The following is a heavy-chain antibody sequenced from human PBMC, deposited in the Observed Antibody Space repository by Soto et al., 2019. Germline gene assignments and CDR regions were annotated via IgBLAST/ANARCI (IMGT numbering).Heavy chain of an antibody. D-gene: IGHD6-6*01. CDR1: GGTFISSA. CDR2: IIPIFGTA. CDR3: ARGGGSSNLGNSAFDI. Sequence: GASVKVSCKASGGTFISSAISWVRQAPGQGLEWMGGIIPIFGTANYAQKFQGRVTITADESTSTAYMELSSLRSEDTAVYYCARGGGSSNLGNSAFDIWGQGTMVTVSS. V-gene: IGHV1-69*13. J-gene: IGHJ3*02.